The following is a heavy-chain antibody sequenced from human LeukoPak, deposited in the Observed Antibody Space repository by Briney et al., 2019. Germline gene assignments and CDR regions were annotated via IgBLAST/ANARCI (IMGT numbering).Heavy chain of an antibody. D-gene: IGHD4-23*01. Sequence: GGSLRLSCAASGFTFSSYAMHWVRQAPGKGLEWVAVISYDGRNKYYADSVKGRFTISRDNSKNTLYLQMNSLRTEDTAIYYCARGAHKRDDYGGFFDYWGQGTLVTVSS. CDR2: ISYDGRNK. V-gene: IGHV3-30*04. CDR1: GFTFSSYA. J-gene: IGHJ4*02. CDR3: ARGAHKRDDYGGFFDY.